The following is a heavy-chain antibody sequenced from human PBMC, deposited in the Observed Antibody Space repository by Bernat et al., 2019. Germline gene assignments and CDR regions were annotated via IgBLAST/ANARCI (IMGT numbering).Heavy chain of an antibody. D-gene: IGHD6-19*01. V-gene: IGHV3-7*03. CDR2: IKQDGSEK. J-gene: IGHJ4*02. Sequence: EVQLVESGGGLVQPGGSLRLSCAASGFTFSSYWMSWVRQAPGKGLEWVANIKQDGSEKYYGDSVKGRFTISRDNAKNSLYLQMNSLRAEDTAVYYCARDTKRDSSGWYSDYWGQGTLVTVSS. CDR3: ARDTKRDSSGWYSDY. CDR1: GFTFSSYW.